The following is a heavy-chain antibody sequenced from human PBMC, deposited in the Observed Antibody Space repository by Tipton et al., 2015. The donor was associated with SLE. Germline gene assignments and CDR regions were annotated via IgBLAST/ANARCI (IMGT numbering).Heavy chain of an antibody. CDR1: GGSFSGYY. V-gene: IGHV4-34*01. Sequence: TLSLTGTVYGGSFSGYYWSWIRQSPGKGLEWIGSMYYSGSTYYNPSLKSRVTISVDTSKKQFSLKLSSVTAADTAIYYCARHLVGATPTYYGMDVWGQGTTVTVSS. CDR2: MYYSGST. CDR3: ARHLVGATPTYYGMDV. D-gene: IGHD1-26*01. J-gene: IGHJ6*02.